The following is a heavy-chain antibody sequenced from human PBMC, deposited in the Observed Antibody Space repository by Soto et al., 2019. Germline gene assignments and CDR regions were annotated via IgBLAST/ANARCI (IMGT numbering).Heavy chain of an antibody. CDR3: ARDYGSGSYYTDY. CDR1: GFTFSSYS. J-gene: IGHJ4*02. D-gene: IGHD3-10*01. V-gene: IGHV3-21*01. Sequence: PGGSLRLSCAASGFTFSSYSMNWVRQAPGKGLEWVSSISSSSSYIYYADSVKGRFTISRDNAKNSLYLQMNSLRAEDTAVYYCARDYGSGSYYTDYWGQGTLVTVSS. CDR2: ISSSSSYI.